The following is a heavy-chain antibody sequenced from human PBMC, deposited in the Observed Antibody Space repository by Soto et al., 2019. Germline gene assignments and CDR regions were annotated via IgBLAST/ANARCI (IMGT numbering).Heavy chain of an antibody. CDR2: INHSGST. CDR3: ARVVVVAAHPRPYYYDSSGYPYYFDY. D-gene: IGHD3-22*01. J-gene: IGHJ4*02. V-gene: IGHV4-34*01. CDR1: GGSFSGYY. Sequence: SETLSLTCAVYGGSFSGYYWSWIRQPPGKGLEWIGEINHSGSTNYNPSLKSRVTISVDTSKNQFSLKLSSVTAADTAVYYCARVVVVAAHPRPYYYDSSGYPYYFDYWGQGTLVTVSS.